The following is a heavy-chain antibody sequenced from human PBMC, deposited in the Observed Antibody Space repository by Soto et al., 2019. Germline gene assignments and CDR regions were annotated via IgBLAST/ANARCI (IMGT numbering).Heavy chain of an antibody. CDR3: ARVLYYGAGSYSPYGMDV. J-gene: IGHJ6*02. Sequence: QVQLVQSGAEVKKPGSSVKVSCKTSGGSFNNNGIGWVRQAPGHGLEWMGGVSPPFRTSNYARNFQGRISITADASTGTVNMELSSLTSADTAQYYCARVLYYGAGSYSPYGMDVWGQGTTVTVSS. CDR2: VSPPFRTS. V-gene: IGHV1-69*01. CDR1: GGSFNNNG. D-gene: IGHD3-10*01.